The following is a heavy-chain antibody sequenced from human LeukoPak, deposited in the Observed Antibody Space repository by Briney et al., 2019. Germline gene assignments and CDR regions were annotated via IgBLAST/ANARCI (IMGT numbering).Heavy chain of an antibody. J-gene: IGHJ3*02. Sequence: ASVTVSCKASGGTFSSYAISWVRQAPGQGLEWMGTIIPILGIANYAHMFQGRVTITADKSTSTAYMELSSLISEDTAVYFCAREEVVPDAFDIWGQGTMVTVYS. CDR3: AREEVVPDAFDI. V-gene: IGHV1-69*04. CDR1: GGTFSSYA. D-gene: IGHD2-15*01. CDR2: IIPILGIA.